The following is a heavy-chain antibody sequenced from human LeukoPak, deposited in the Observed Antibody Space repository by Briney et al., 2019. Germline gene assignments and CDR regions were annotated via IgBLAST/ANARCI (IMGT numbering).Heavy chain of an antibody. J-gene: IGHJ4*02. D-gene: IGHD3-10*01. CDR3: ARSFTALRGGL. V-gene: IGHV3-21*01. CDR1: GFSFNTYT. Sequence: PGGSLRLSCTASGFSFNTYTMNWVRQPPGKGLEWVSGITATSNYMWYADSVKGRFTISRDNAQNTLYLQMDSLRGEDTAVYYCARSFTALRGGLWGQGTLVIVSS. CDR2: ITATSNYM.